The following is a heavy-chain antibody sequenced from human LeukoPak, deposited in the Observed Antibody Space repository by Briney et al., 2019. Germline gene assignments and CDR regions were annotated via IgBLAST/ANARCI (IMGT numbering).Heavy chain of an antibody. D-gene: IGHD5-12*01. V-gene: IGHV3-23*01. J-gene: IGHJ4*02. CDR3: AKGGYDYVEVAYFDY. Sequence: GGSLRLSCSASGFTFSNYAMNWVRQAPGEGLELVSTIIGSSGSTFYADSVKGRFTISKDTSKNTLYLHMSSLRADDTAVYYCAKGGYDYVEVAYFDYWGQGTLVTVSS. CDR2: IIGSSGST. CDR1: GFTFSNYA.